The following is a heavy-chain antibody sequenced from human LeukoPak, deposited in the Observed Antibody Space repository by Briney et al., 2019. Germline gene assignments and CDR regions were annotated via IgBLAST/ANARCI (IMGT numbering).Heavy chain of an antibody. D-gene: IGHD3-10*01. CDR3: ARDLRGTQDAFDI. V-gene: IGHV1-2*02. Sequence: ASVKVSCKASGYTFTGYYMHWVRQAPGQGLEWMGWINPNSGGTNYAQKFQGRVTMTRDTSTSTVYMELSSLRSEDTAVYYCARDLRGTQDAFDIWGQGTMVTVSS. CDR2: INPNSGGT. J-gene: IGHJ3*02. CDR1: GYTFTGYY.